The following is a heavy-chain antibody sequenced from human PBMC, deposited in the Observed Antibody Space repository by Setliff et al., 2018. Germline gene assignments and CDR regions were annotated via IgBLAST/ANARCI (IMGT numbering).Heavy chain of an antibody. CDR2: INTNTGNP. CDR1: GYTFTTYA. D-gene: IGHD3-10*01. V-gene: IGHV7-4-1*02. CDR3: ARASRFGTIKYRGDYHMDV. J-gene: IGHJ6*03. Sequence: ASVKVSCKASGYTFTTYAISWMRQAPGQGLEWMGWINTNTGNPSYAQGFTGRFVFSLDTPVSTAYLQISSLKAEDTALYYCARASRFGTIKYRGDYHMDVWGKGTTVTVSS.